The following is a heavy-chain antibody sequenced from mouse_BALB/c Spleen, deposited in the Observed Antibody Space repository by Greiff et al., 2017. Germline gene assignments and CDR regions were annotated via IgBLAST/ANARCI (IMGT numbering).Heavy chain of an antibody. V-gene: IGHV8-12*01. Sequence: QVQLKQSGPGILQPSQTLSLTCSFSGFSLSTSGMGVSWIRQPSGKGLEWLAHIYWDDDKRYNPSLKSRLTISKDTSSNQVFLKITSVDTADTATYYCARRDSGFAYWGQGTLVTVSA. CDR1: GFSLSTSGMG. J-gene: IGHJ3*01. CDR2: IYWDDDK. CDR3: ARRDSGFAY.